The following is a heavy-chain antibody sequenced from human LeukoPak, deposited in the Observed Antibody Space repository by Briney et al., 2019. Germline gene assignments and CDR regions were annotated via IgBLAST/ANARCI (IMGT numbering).Heavy chain of an antibody. CDR1: GFTFSSYS. CDR2: ILFDGGKN. Sequence: GRSLRLSCAASGFTFSSYSMHWVRQAPGKGLEWVALILFDGGKNYYADSVKGRFAISRGNSENTLYLQMNSLRGDDTAVYYCARDRYYGSGSRLTYFDYWGQGTLVTVSS. D-gene: IGHD3-10*01. J-gene: IGHJ4*02. V-gene: IGHV3-30*09. CDR3: ARDRYYGSGSRLTYFDY.